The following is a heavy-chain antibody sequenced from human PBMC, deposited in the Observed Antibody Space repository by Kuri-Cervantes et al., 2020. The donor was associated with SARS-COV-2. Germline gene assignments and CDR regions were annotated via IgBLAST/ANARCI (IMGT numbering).Heavy chain of an antibody. Sequence: LSLTCAVSGFPFGSYAISWVRQAPGKGLEWVSGISGSGGSSYYADPVKGRFTISRDNSKNTLYLQMNSLRAEDTAVYYCARAIGYYYYYGMDVWGQGTTVTVSS. J-gene: IGHJ6*02. V-gene: IGHV3-23*01. CDR1: GFPFGSYA. D-gene: IGHD2/OR15-2a*01. CDR2: ISGSGGSS. CDR3: ARAIGYYYYYGMDV.